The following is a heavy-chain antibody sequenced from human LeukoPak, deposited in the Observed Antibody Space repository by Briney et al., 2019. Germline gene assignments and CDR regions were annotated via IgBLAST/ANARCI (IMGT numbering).Heavy chain of an antibody. V-gene: IGHV1-46*01. D-gene: IGHD1-26*01. J-gene: IGHJ5*02. CDR3: ATRGSGSHGGAFDP. Sequence: ASVKVSCKASGYTFTSYYMHWVPQAPGQRLEWMGIINPSGGSTSYAQKFQGRVNMTRDTSTSTVYMELSSLRSGDTAVYYCATRGSGSHGGAFDPWGQGTLVTVSS. CDR2: INPSGGST. CDR1: GYTFTSYY.